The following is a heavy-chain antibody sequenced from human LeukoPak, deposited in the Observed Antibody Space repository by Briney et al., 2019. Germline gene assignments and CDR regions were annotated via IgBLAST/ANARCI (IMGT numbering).Heavy chain of an antibody. Sequence: SETLSLTCTVSGGSISSGSYYWSRIRQPAGKGLEWIGRIYTSGSTNYNPSLKSRVTISVDTSKNQFSLKLSSVTAADTAVYYCARGDIVGANYEFDYWGQGTLVTVSS. CDR2: IYTSGST. D-gene: IGHD1-26*01. V-gene: IGHV4-61*02. CDR1: GGSISSGSYY. CDR3: ARGDIVGANYEFDY. J-gene: IGHJ4*02.